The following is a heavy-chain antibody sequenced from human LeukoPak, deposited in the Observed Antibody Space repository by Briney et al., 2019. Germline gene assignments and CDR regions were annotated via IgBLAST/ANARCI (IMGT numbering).Heavy chain of an antibody. J-gene: IGHJ3*02. Sequence: SVKVSCKASGFTFSSSAVQWVRQARGQRLEWIGWIVVGSGNTNYAQRFQDRVTINRNMSTSTAYMEVSSLRSEDTAVYYCAADGYTFAPGAFDIWGQGTVVTVSS. CDR2: IVVGSGNT. CDR1: GFTFSSSA. CDR3: AADGYTFAPGAFDI. D-gene: IGHD5-24*01. V-gene: IGHV1-58*01.